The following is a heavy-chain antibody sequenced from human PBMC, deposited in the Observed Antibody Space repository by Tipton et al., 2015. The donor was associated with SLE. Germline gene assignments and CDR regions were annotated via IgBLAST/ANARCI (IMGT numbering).Heavy chain of an antibody. CDR2: IYHSGST. CDR1: GGSISSGGYS. Sequence: TLSLTCAVSGGSISSGGYSWSWIRQPPGKGLEWIGYIYHSGSTYYNPSLKSRVIISVDRSKNQFSLKLSSVTAADTAVYYCARESQSFSSSGYWGQGTLVTISS. V-gene: IGHV4-30-2*01. J-gene: IGHJ4*02. D-gene: IGHD6-6*01. CDR3: ARESQSFSSSGY.